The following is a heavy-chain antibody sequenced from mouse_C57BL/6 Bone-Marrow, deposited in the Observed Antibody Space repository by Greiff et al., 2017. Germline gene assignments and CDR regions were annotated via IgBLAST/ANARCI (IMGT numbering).Heavy chain of an antibody. D-gene: IGHD1-1*01. Sequence: QVQLQQSGPELVKPGASVKISCKPSGYAFSSSWMNWVKQRPGKGLGWIGRLYPGDGDTNYNGKFKGKATLTADKSSSTAYMQLSSLTSEDSAVYFCARYDGSSYAWFASRGQGTLVSVPA. CDR2: LYPGDGDT. CDR3: ARYDGSSYAWFAS. V-gene: IGHV1-82*01. J-gene: IGHJ3*01. CDR1: GYAFSSSW.